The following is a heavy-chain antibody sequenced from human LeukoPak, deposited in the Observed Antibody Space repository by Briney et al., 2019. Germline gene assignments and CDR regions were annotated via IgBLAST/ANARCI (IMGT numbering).Heavy chain of an antibody. V-gene: IGHV1-18*01. CDR1: GYTFTSYG. D-gene: IGHD3-22*01. CDR3: ARPMGLYYYDSSGYDPPYYFDY. CDR2: ISAYNGNT. Sequence: VASVKVSCKASGYTFTSYGISWVRQAPGQGLEWMGWISAYNGNTNYAQKLQGRVTMTTDTSTSTAYMELRSLRSDDTAVYYCARPMGLYYYDSSGYDPPYYFDYWGQGTLVTVSS. J-gene: IGHJ4*02.